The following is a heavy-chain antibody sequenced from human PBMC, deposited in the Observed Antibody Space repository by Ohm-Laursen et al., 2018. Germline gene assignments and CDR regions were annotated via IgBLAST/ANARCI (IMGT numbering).Heavy chain of an antibody. CDR3: ARDIDWVAFDY. CDR1: GFTFNNFG. V-gene: IGHV3-30*03. Sequence: SLRLSCTASGFTFNNFGMHWVRQAPGKGLERVAVVSYDERYKNYVDSVKGRFTISRDNSKNTLYLQMNSLRAEDTAVYYCARDIDWVAFDYWGQGTLVTVSS. J-gene: IGHJ4*02. CDR2: VSYDERYK. D-gene: IGHD3-9*01.